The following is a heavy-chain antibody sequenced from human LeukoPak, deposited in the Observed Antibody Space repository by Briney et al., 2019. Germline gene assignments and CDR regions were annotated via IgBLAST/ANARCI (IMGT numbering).Heavy chain of an antibody. CDR1: GFTFSSYA. CDR2: ISGSGGST. V-gene: IGHV3-23*01. D-gene: IGHD6-19*01. J-gene: IGHJ4*02. CDR3: AKDLDVVAVAGTHFDY. Sequence: GGSLRLSCAASGFTFSSYAMSWVRQAPGKGLEWVSAISGSGGSTYYADSVKGRFTISRDNSKNTLYLQMNSLRAEDTAVYYCAKDLDVVAVAGTHFDYWGQGTLVTVSS.